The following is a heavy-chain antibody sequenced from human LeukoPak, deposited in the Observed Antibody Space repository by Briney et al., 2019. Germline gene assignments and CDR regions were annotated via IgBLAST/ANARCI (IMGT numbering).Heavy chain of an antibody. CDR1: GGSISSSSYY. V-gene: IGHV4-39*01. Sequence: SETLSLTCTVSGGSISSSSYYWGWIRQPPGKGLEWIGSIYYSGSTYYNSSLKSRVTISVDTSKNQFSLKLSSLTAADTAVYYCARAAYCGGDCYLFDYWGQGTLVTVFS. CDR2: IYYSGST. CDR3: ARAAYCGGDCYLFDY. J-gene: IGHJ4*02. D-gene: IGHD2-21*02.